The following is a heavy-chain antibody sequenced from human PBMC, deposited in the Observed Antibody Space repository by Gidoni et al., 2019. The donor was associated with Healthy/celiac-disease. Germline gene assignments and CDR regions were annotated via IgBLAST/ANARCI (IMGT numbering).Heavy chain of an antibody. V-gene: IGHV3-21*01. Sequence: EVQLAESGGGLVKPGGSLRLPCAASGFSFCSDSMNWVRQVPGKGLEWVSSVSSSSSYMYYADSVKGRFTIPRENAKNSLYLQMNSLRAEDTAVYYCARGGSSSRFDYWGQGTLVTVSS. CDR2: VSSSSSYM. D-gene: IGHD6-6*01. J-gene: IGHJ4*02. CDR3: ARGGSSSRFDY. CDR1: GFSFCSDS.